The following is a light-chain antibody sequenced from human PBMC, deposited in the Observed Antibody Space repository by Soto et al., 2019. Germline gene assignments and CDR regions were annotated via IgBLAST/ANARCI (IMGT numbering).Light chain of an antibody. Sequence: DIQMTQSPSTLSASIGDRVTIACRASQGISNWLAWYQQKPGKAPKLLIFHASSLEGGVPSRFSGSGSGTEFTLTISSLQSDDFATYYCQHYNSYYTFGQGTKVDIK. CDR2: HAS. CDR1: QGISNW. J-gene: IGKJ2*01. V-gene: IGKV1-5*01. CDR3: QHYNSYYT.